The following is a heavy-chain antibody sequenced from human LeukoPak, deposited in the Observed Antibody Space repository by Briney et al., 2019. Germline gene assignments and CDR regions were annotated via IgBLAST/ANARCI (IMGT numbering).Heavy chain of an antibody. CDR1: GFTFSNYG. Sequence: PGGSLRLSCAASGFTFSNYGMHWVRQAPGKGLEWVAFIRYDGSNRYYADSVKGRFTISRDNSKNTLYLQMNSLRAEDTAVYYCAKDIRAATGSLYHFDYWGQGTLFTVSS. CDR2: IRYDGSNR. J-gene: IGHJ4*02. D-gene: IGHD3-9*01. CDR3: AKDIRAATGSLYHFDY. V-gene: IGHV3-30*02.